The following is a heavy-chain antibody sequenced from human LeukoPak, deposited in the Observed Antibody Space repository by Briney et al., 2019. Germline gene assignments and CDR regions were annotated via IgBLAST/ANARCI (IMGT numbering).Heavy chain of an antibody. CDR2: ISAYNGNT. J-gene: IGHJ4*02. V-gene: IGHV1-18*01. D-gene: IGHD3-22*01. Sequence: ASVKVSCKASGYTFSSYGINWMRQAPGQGLEWMGWISAYNGNTNYAQKVQGRVTMTIDTSTTTGYMELRSLRSDDTAVYYCARLVDDSSGTYWFYFDCWGQGTLVTVSS. CDR1: GYTFSSYG. CDR3: ARLVDDSSGTYWFYFDC.